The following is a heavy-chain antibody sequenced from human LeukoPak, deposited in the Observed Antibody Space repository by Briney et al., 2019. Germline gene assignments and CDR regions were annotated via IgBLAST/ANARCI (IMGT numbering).Heavy chain of an antibody. CDR1: GFTVSSNY. J-gene: IGHJ6*02. CDR3: ARDRISYSGSYYYYYGMDV. V-gene: IGHV3-66*01. Sequence: GGSLRLSCAASGFTVSSNYMSWVRQAPGKGLEWVSVIYSGGSTYYADSVKGRFTISRDNSKNTLYLQMNSLRAEDTAVYYCARDRISYSGSYYYYYGMDVWGQGTTVTVSS. CDR2: IYSGGST. D-gene: IGHD1-26*01.